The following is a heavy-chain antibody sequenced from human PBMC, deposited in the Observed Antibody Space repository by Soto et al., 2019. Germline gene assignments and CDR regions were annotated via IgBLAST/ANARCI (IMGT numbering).Heavy chain of an antibody. CDR3: ARPHYDRNTFYSFFDY. V-gene: IGHV4-34*01. D-gene: IGHD3-22*01. Sequence: SETLSLTCAVYGGSFSGYYWSWIRQPPGKGLEWIGEINHSGSTNYNPSLKSRVTISVDTSKNQFSLKLSSVTAAGTAVYYCARPHYDRNTFYSFFDYWGQGTLVTVSS. J-gene: IGHJ4*02. CDR1: GGSFSGYY. CDR2: INHSGST.